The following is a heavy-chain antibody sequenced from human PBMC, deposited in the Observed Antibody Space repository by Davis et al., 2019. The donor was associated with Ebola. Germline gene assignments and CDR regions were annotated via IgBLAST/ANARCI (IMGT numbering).Heavy chain of an antibody. CDR3: ARFLDGGYPIDY. CDR2: ISGSVGTT. CDR1: VITLSSYA. Sequence: GGSLRLSCADSVITLSSYAMAWVRQAPGKGLEWVSAISGSVGTTYYAGSVTGRFTVSRDNSKKTMYLQMNSLRAEDTAVYYCARFLDGGYPIDYWGQGTLVTVSS. V-gene: IGHV3-23*01. D-gene: IGHD5-12*01. J-gene: IGHJ4*02.